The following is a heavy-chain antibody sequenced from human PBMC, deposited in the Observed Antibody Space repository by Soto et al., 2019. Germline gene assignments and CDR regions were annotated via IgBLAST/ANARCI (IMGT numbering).Heavy chain of an antibody. D-gene: IGHD4-17*01. CDR2: IYYSGST. J-gene: IGHJ4*02. CDR1: GGSISSYY. V-gene: IGHV4-59*08. Sequence: SETLSLTCTVSGGSISSYYWSWIRQPPGKGLEWIGYIYYSGSTNYNPSLKSRVTISVDTSKNQFSLKLSSVTAADTAVYYCVRQAYDGHGDPYYFDYWGQGTLVTVSS. CDR3: VRQAYDGHGDPYYFDY.